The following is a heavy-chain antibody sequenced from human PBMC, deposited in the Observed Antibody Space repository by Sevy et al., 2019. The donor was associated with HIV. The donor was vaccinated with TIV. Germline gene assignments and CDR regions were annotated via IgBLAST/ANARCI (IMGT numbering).Heavy chain of an antibody. CDR1: GFTFGSYG. CDR3: AKPPSNHDVLHYYGMDV. Sequence: GGSLRLSCVGSGFTFGSYGMSWVRQPPGKGLEWVSSISFSGVATFYADSVRGRFTISRDNSQNILYLQMNSLRAEDTAVYFCAKPPSNHDVLHYYGMDVWGQGTTVTVSS. V-gene: IGHV3-23*01. CDR2: ISFSGVAT. J-gene: IGHJ6*02. D-gene: IGHD3-10*02.